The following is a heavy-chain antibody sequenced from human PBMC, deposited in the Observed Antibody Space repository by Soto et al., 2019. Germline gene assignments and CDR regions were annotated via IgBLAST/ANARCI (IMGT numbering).Heavy chain of an antibody. CDR1: GFTFDDYT. D-gene: IGHD3-3*01. CDR2: ISWDGGST. V-gene: IGHV3-43*01. Sequence: PGGSLRLSCAASGFTFDDYTMHWVRQAPGKGLEWVSLISWDGGSTYYADSVKGRFTISRDNSKNSLYLQMNSLRTEDTALYYCALGSGYLSFYFDYWGQGTLVTVSS. CDR3: ALGSGYLSFYFDY. J-gene: IGHJ4*02.